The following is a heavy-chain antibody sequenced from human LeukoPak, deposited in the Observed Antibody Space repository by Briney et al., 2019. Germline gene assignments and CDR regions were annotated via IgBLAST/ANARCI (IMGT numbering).Heavy chain of an antibody. CDR3: ARDNKGTDAFDI. V-gene: IGHV4-39*07. D-gene: IGHD2/OR15-2a*01. Sequence: PSETLSLTCTVTGGSISSSSYYWGWIRQPPGKGLEWIGSIYYSGSTYYNPSLKSRVTISVDTSKNQFSLKLSSVTAADTAVYYCARDNKGTDAFDIWGQGTMVTVSS. CDR1: GGSISSSSYY. CDR2: IYYSGST. J-gene: IGHJ3*02.